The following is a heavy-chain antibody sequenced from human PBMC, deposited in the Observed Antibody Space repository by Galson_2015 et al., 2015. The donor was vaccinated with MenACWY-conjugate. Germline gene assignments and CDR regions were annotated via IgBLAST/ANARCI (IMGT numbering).Heavy chain of an antibody. D-gene: IGHD4/OR15-4a*01. CDR1: GLSFSAHA. CDR2: ISYDGTDK. Sequence: SLRLSCAASGLSFSAHAMHWVRQAPGKGLDWVAVISYDGTDKYYADSVKGRFTISRDNSKTTLDLQMNSLRDEDTALYYCATNKGAWANRNYYGLDVWGQGTTVIVSS. J-gene: IGHJ6*02. V-gene: IGHV3-30*04. CDR3: ATNKGAWANRNYYGLDV.